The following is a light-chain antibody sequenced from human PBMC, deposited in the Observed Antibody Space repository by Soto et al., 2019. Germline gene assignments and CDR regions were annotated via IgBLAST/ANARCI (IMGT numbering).Light chain of an antibody. Sequence: QSALTQPASVSGSPGQSITISCTGTSSDVGGYNYVSWYQQHPGKAPKLMIYDVSNRPSGVSSRFSGSKSGNTASLTISGLQAEDEADYYCSSYTSSSTDVFGIGTKVTVL. CDR1: SSDVGGYNY. V-gene: IGLV2-14*01. J-gene: IGLJ1*01. CDR3: SSYTSSSTDV. CDR2: DVS.